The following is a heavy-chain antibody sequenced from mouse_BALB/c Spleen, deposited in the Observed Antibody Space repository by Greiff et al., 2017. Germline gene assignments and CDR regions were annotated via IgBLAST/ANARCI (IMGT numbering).Heavy chain of an antibody. CDR3: ARQEGDRYFDY. J-gene: IGHJ2*01. CDR1: GFTFSSYG. CDR2: ISSGGSYT. V-gene: IGHV5-6*01. Sequence: DVQLVESGGDLVKPGGSLKLSCAASGFTFSSYGMSWVRQTPDKRLEWVATISSGGSYTYYPASVKGRFTISRDNAKNTLYLQMSSLKSEDTAMYYCARQEGDRYFDYWGQGTTLTVSS. D-gene: IGHD3-3*01.